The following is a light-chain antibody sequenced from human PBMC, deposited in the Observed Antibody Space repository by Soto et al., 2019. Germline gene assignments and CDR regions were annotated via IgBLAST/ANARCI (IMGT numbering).Light chain of an antibody. CDR2: DAS. CDR1: QDISNY. CDR3: QQYDNLPFS. J-gene: IGKJ3*01. Sequence: DIQMTQSPSSLSASVGDRVTITCQASQDISNYLNWYQQKPGKAPKLLIYDASNLETGVPSRFCGSGSGTDFTFTISSLQPEDIATSYCQQYDNLPFSFGPGTKVDIK. V-gene: IGKV1-33*01.